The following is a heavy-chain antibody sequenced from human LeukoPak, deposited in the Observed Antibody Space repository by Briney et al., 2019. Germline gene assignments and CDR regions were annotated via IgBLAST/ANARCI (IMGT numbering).Heavy chain of an antibody. CDR1: GFTFSSYS. V-gene: IGHV3-21*01. J-gene: IGHJ3*02. D-gene: IGHD3-22*01. CDR2: ISSSSSYI. CDR3: ARERYYDSSGYYLGAFDI. Sequence: GGSLRLSCAASGFTFSSYSMNWVRQAPGKGLEWVSSISSSSSYIYYADSVKGRFTISRDNAKNSLYLQMNSLRAEDTAVYYCARERYYDSSGYYLGAFDIWGQGTMVTVSS.